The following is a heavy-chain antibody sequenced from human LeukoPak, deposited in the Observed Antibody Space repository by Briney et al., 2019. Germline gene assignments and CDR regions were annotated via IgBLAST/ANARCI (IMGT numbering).Heavy chain of an antibody. V-gene: IGHV4-59*01. CDR2: IYYSGST. CDR1: GGSISSYY. Sequence: SETLSLTCTVSGGSISSYYWSWIRQPPGKGLEWIGYIYYSGSTNYNPSLKSRVTISVDTSKNQFSLKLSSVTAADTAVYYCARDVGGWFDPWGQEPWSPSPQ. D-gene: IGHD2-15*01. J-gene: IGHJ5*02. CDR3: ARDVGGWFDP.